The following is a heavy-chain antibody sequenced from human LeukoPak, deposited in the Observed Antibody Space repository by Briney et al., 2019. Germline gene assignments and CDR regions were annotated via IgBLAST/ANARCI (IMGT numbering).Heavy chain of an antibody. CDR3: ARDRYGDFEDY. Sequence: PSETLSLTCTVSGGSISSGDYYWSWIRQPPGKGLEWIGYIYYSGSTYYNPSLKSRVTISVDTSKNQFSLKLSSVTAADTAMYYCARDRYGDFEDYWGQGTLVTVSS. CDR1: GGSISSGDYY. CDR2: IYYSGST. V-gene: IGHV4-30-4*08. J-gene: IGHJ4*02. D-gene: IGHD4-17*01.